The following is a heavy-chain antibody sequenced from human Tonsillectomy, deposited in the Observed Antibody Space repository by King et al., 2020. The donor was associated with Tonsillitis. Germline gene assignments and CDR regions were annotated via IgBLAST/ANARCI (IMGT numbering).Heavy chain of an antibody. CDR2: INHSGST. V-gene: IGHV4-34*01. CDR1: GGSSSGYY. J-gene: IGHJ4*02. CDR3: ARADRRQWLVRYYFDY. Sequence: VQLQQWGAGLLKPSETLSLTCGLYGGSSSGYYWSWICQPPGKGREWIGEINHSGSTNNNPALTSPLTISVDTSKNQFSLRLSSVTAADTAVYYCARADRRQWLVRYYFDYWGQGTLVTVSS. D-gene: IGHD6-19*01.